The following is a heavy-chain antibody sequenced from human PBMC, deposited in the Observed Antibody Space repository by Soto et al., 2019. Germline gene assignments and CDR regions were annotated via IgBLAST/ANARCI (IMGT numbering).Heavy chain of an antibody. J-gene: IGHJ4*02. V-gene: IGHV1-69*12. CDR1: GGTFSTYA. Sequence: QVQLVQSGAEVKKPESSVKVSCKAPGGTFSTYAISWVRQAPGQGLEWLGGIIPMFGTANYAQRFQDRVTTPAYESTNTGYMELSSLRSEDTAVYFCASGIQLWLRRINDGYSGWGQGTLVTVSS. CDR2: IIPMFGTA. D-gene: IGHD5-18*01. CDR3: ASGIQLWLRRINDGYSG.